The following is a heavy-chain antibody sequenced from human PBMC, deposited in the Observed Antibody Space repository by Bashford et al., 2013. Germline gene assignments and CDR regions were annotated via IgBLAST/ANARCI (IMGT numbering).Heavy chain of an antibody. V-gene: IGHV3-33*08. J-gene: IGHJ1*01. Sequence: RLSCAASGFPFSSYGMHWVRQAPGEGLDWVALIWDHGRDQRYADSVKGRFTISRDNSKNTLYLQMNSLRAEDTAVYYCASEYSRSSGEYFQHWGQGALVTVSS. CDR3: ASEYSRSSGEYFQH. CDR1: GFPFSSYG. CDR2: IWDHGRDQ. D-gene: IGHD6-6*01.